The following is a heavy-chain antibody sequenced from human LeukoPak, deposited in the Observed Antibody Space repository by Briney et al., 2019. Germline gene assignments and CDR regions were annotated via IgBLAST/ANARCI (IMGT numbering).Heavy chain of an antibody. CDR1: GFTFSSYA. Sequence: PGGSLRLSCAASGFTFSSYAMNWVRQSPGKGPEWIGSIYYSGSTYYNPSLKSRVTISVDTSKNQFSLKLSSVTAADTAVYYCARDNFNWGSYFDYWGQGTLVTVSS. D-gene: IGHD7-27*01. CDR2: IYYSGST. J-gene: IGHJ4*02. V-gene: IGHV4-39*07. CDR3: ARDNFNWGSYFDY.